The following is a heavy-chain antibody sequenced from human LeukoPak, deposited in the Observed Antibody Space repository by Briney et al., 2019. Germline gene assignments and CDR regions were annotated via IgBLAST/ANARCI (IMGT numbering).Heavy chain of an antibody. J-gene: IGHJ3*02. Sequence: GASVKVSCKASGYTFTGYYMHWVRQAPGQGLEWMGWINPNSGGTNYAQKFQGWVTMTRDTSISTAYMELSRLRSDDTAVYYCARGLAYCGGDCYSEDAFDIWGQGTMVTVSS. D-gene: IGHD2-21*02. CDR3: ARGLAYCGGDCYSEDAFDI. V-gene: IGHV1-2*04. CDR1: GYTFTGYY. CDR2: INPNSGGT.